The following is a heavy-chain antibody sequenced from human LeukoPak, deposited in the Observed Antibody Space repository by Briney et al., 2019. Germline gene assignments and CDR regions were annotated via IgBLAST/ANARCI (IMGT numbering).Heavy chain of an antibody. CDR2: INHSGST. V-gene: IGHV4-34*01. J-gene: IGHJ6*02. CDR1: GGSFSGYY. Sequence: PSETLSLTCAVYGGSFSGYYWSWIRQPPGKGLEWIGEINHSGSTNYNPSLKSRVTISVDTSKNQFSLKLSSVTAADTAVYYCAGGPKIAAAGRDYYYYGMDVWGQGTTVTVSS. CDR3: AGGPKIAAAGRDYYYYGMDV. D-gene: IGHD6-13*01.